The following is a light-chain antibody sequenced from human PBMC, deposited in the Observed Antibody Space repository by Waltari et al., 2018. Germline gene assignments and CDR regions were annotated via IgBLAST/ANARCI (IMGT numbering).Light chain of an antibody. V-gene: IGKV3-20*01. J-gene: IGKJ1*01. Sequence: EIVLTQSPGPLSLSPGQRATLSCWASQRVSRALAWYQQKPGQAPRLLIYDASSRATGIPDRFSGSGSGTDFSLTISRLEPEDFAVYYCQHYVRLPATFGQGTKVDIK. CDR1: QRVSRA. CDR2: DAS. CDR3: QHYVRLPAT.